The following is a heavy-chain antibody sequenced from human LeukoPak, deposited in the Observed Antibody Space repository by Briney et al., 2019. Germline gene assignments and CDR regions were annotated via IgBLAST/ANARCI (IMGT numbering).Heavy chain of an antibody. V-gene: IGHV5-10-1*01. D-gene: IGHD6-19*01. J-gene: IGHJ4*02. CDR3: APKRPGIAVAGHDF. Sequence: GESLKISCKGSGYSFTSYWITWLLQMPGKGLEWMGRIDPSDSYTNYSPSFQGHVIISSDKSISTAYLQWSSLKASDTAMYYCAPKRPGIAVAGHDFWGQGTMVTVSS. CDR2: IDPSDSYT. CDR1: GYSFTSYW.